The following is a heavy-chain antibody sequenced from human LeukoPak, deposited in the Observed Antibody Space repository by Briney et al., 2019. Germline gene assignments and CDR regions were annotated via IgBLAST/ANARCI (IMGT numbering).Heavy chain of an antibody. J-gene: IGHJ4*02. CDR2: IYHSGST. CDR1: GGSISSSNW. D-gene: IGHD1-26*01. Sequence: SETLSLTCAVSGGSISSSNWWRWVRQPPGKGLEWIGEIYHSGSTNYNPSLKSRVTISVDKSKNQFSLKLSSVTAADTAVYYCARVLNLGVGAAFDYWGQGTLVTVSS. CDR3: ARVLNLGVGAAFDY. V-gene: IGHV4-4*02.